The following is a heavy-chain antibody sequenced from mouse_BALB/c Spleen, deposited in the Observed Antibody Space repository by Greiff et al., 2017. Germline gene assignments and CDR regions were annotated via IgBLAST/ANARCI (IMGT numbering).Heavy chain of an antibody. J-gene: IGHJ3*01. Sequence: EVKVVESGGGLVKPGGSLKLSCAASGFTFSSYAMSWVRQTPEKRLEWVASISSGGSTYYPDSVKGRFTISRDNARNILYLQMSSLRSEDTAMYYCARGDYYGSSYNWFAYWGQGTLVTVSA. V-gene: IGHV5-6-5*01. CDR3: ARGDYYGSSYNWFAY. CDR2: ISSGGST. CDR1: GFTFSSYA. D-gene: IGHD1-1*01.